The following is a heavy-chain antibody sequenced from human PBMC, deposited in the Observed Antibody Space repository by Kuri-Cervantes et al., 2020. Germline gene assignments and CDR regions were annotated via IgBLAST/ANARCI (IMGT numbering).Heavy chain of an antibody. Sequence: GSLRLSCTVSGGSISSSSYYWSWIRQPPGKGLEWIGYIYYSGSTNYNPSLKSRVTISVDTSKNQFSLKLSSVTAADTAVYYCARGVKERAFDIWGQGTMVTVSS. CDR3: ARGVKERAFDI. D-gene: IGHD3-10*01. J-gene: IGHJ3*02. CDR1: GGSISSSSYY. V-gene: IGHV4-61*01. CDR2: IYYSGST.